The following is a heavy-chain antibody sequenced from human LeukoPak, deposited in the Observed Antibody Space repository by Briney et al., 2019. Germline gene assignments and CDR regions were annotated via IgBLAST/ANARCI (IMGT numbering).Heavy chain of an antibody. CDR2: IYSGGST. J-gene: IGHJ4*02. D-gene: IGHD1-26*01. CDR1: GFTVSSNY. CDR3: ARDTLYSGSCY. Sequence: GRSLRLSCAASGFTVSSNYMSWVRQAPGKGLEWVSVIYSGGSTYYADSVKGRFTISRDNSKNTLYLQMNSLRAEDTAVYYCARDTLYSGSCYWGQGTLVTVSS. V-gene: IGHV3-53*05.